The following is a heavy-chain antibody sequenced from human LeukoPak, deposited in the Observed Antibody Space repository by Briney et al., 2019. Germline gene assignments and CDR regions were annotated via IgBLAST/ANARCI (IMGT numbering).Heavy chain of an antibody. CDR3: VPSVGGSYYWFDY. D-gene: IGHD1-26*01. CDR2: INPNSGGT. Sequence: ASVKVSCKASGYTFTGYYMHWVRQAPGQGLEWMGWINPNSGGTNYAQKFQGRVTMTRDTSISTAYMELSRLRSDDTAVYYCVPSVGGSYYWFDYWGQGTLATVSS. CDR1: GYTFTGYY. V-gene: IGHV1-2*02. J-gene: IGHJ4*02.